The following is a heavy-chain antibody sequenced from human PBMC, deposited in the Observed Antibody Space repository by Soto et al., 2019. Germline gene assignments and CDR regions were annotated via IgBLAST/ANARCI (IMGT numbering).Heavy chain of an antibody. J-gene: IGHJ5*02. V-gene: IGHV4-39*01. D-gene: IGHD1-7*01. CDR1: GGSISSSSYY. CDR2: IYYSGRT. CDR3: ARRSATTFGRNWFDP. Sequence: QLQLQESGPGLVKPSETLSLTCTVSGGSISSSSYYWGWIRQPPGKGLEWIGSIYYSGRTYYNPSLKSRVTISVDTSKHQFSLKLSSVTAADTAVYYCARRSATTFGRNWFDPWGQGTLVTVSS.